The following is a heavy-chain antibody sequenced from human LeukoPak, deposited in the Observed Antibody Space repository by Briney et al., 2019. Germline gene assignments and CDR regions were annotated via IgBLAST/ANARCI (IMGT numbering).Heavy chain of an antibody. CDR3: ARGDTMVRGVIAYYYYGMDV. J-gene: IGHJ6*04. CDR2: IYYSGST. CDR1: GGSISSYY. D-gene: IGHD3-10*01. V-gene: IGHV4-59*01. Sequence: SETLSLTCTVSGGSISSYYWSWIRHPPGKGLEWIGYIYYSGSTNYNPSLKSRVTISVDTSKNQFSLKLSSVTAADTAVYYCARGDTMVRGVIAYYYYGMDVWGKGTTVTVSS.